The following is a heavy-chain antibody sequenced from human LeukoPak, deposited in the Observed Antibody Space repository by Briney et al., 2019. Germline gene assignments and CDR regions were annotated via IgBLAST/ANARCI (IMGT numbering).Heavy chain of an antibody. CDR3: ARDYRGWYYLDY. Sequence: PSETLSLTCTVSGGSISSYYWSWIRQPPGKGLEWIGYIYYSGSTNYNPSLKSRVTISLDTSKNQFSLKLSSVTAADTAVYYCARDYRGWYYLDYWGQGTLVTVSS. CDR2: IYYSGST. J-gene: IGHJ4*02. CDR1: GGSISSYY. D-gene: IGHD6-19*01. V-gene: IGHV4-59*01.